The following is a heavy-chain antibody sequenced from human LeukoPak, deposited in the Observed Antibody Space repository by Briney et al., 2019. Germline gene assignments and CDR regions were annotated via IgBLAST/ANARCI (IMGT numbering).Heavy chain of an antibody. D-gene: IGHD6-13*01. CDR2: FHASGST. CDR3: AREIIAARPWFDP. V-gene: IGHV4-61*02. Sequence: PSQTLSLTCTVSGASISSGDYYSSWIRHPAGKGLELIGRFHASGSTNYSPSLKSRVSVSADTYKNQFSLKLSSVTAADTAVYYCAREIIAARPWFDPWGEGMLVTVSS. CDR1: GASISSGDYY. J-gene: IGHJ5*02.